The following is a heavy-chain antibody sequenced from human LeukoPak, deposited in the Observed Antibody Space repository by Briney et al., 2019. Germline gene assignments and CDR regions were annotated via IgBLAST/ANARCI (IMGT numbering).Heavy chain of an antibody. CDR3: ASGYYDFWSGSY. CDR1: GYTFTSYA. D-gene: IGHD3-3*01. Sequence: SVKVSCKASGYTFTSYAISWVRQAPGQGLEWMGRIIPIFGTANYAQKFQGRVTITTDESTSTAYMELSSLRSEDTAVYYCASGYYDFWSGSYWGQGTLVTVSS. V-gene: IGHV1-69*05. J-gene: IGHJ4*02. CDR2: IIPIFGTA.